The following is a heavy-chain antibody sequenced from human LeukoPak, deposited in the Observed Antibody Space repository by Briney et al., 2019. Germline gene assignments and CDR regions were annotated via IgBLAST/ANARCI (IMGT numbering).Heavy chain of an antibody. Sequence: ASVKVSCKASGYTFTGSYMHWVRQAPGQGLEWMGWINPNSGSTNSAQKFQGRVTMTRDTPISTAYMELSRLRSDDTAVYYCAREPTVTINNWFDPWGQGTLVTVSS. CDR1: GYTFTGSY. V-gene: IGHV1-2*02. D-gene: IGHD4-17*01. CDR2: INPNSGST. J-gene: IGHJ5*02. CDR3: AREPTVTINNWFDP.